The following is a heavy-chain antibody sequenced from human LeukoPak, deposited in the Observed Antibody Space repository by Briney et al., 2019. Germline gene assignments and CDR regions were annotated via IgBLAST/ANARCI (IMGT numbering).Heavy chain of an antibody. CDR2: ISSSSTI. J-gene: IGHJ4*02. D-gene: IGHD3-16*02. V-gene: IGHV3-48*02. Sequence: GGSLRLSCAASGFTFSSYSMNWVRQAPGKGLEWVSYISSSSTIYYADSVKGRFTISRDNAKNSLYLQMNSLRDEDTAVYYCARVFMITFGGVIAIDYWGQGTLVTVSS. CDR3: ARVFMITFGGVIAIDY. CDR1: GFTFSSYS.